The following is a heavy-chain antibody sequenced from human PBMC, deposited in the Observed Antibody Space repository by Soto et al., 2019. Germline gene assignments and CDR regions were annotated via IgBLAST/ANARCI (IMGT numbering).Heavy chain of an antibody. V-gene: IGHV1-18*01. CDR2: ISAYNGNT. Sequence: EASVKVSCKASGYTFTSYGISWVRQAPGQGLEWMGWISAYNGNTNYAQKLQGRVTMTTDTSTSTAYTELRSLRSDDTAVYYCARGHPYSSSAPRSFQHWGQGTLVTVSS. J-gene: IGHJ1*01. D-gene: IGHD6-6*01. CDR1: GYTFTSYG. CDR3: ARGHPYSSSAPRSFQH.